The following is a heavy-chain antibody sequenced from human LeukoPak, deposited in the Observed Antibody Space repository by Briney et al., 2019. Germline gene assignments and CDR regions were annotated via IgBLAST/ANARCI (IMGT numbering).Heavy chain of an antibody. CDR2: ISGSGGST. D-gene: IGHD6-19*01. Sequence: PGGSLRLSCAASGFTFSSYAMSWVRQAPGKGLEWVSAISGSGGSTYYADSVKGRFTISRDNSKNTLYLQMNSLRVEDTAVYYCAKGSTLSYSSGWYYYFDYWGQGTLVTVSS. CDR1: GFTFSSYA. V-gene: IGHV3-23*01. CDR3: AKGSTLSYSSGWYYYFDY. J-gene: IGHJ4*02.